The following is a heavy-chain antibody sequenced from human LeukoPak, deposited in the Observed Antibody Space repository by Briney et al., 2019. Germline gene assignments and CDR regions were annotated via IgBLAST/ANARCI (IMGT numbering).Heavy chain of an antibody. CDR2: INTDGSST. J-gene: IGHJ4*02. CDR3: AIAHPANTLIFDS. CDR1: GFTFSSYX. D-gene: IGHD1/OR15-1a*01. Sequence: GGSLRLSCAASGFTFSSYXXXXXXXXXXXXXXXXXXINTDGSSTYYADSVKGRFTVSRDNAKNTLDLQMNSLRAEDTAVYYCAIAHPANTLIFDSWGQGTLVTVSS. V-gene: IGHV3-74*01.